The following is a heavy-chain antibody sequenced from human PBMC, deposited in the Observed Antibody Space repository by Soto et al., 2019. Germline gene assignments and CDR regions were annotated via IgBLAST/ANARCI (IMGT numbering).Heavy chain of an antibody. CDR3: ARDSLPYYYDRSAYYPFDC. Sequence: SETLSLTCSVSGGSISSTSYYWGWIRQPPGKGLEWIGSIYYSGNIYHNPSLKSRISTSVDTSKNQFSLKLNSVTAADTALYYCARDSLPYYYDRSAYYPFDCWGQGTLVTVSS. CDR2: IYYSGNI. J-gene: IGHJ4*02. V-gene: IGHV4-39*02. D-gene: IGHD3-22*01. CDR1: GGSISSTSYY.